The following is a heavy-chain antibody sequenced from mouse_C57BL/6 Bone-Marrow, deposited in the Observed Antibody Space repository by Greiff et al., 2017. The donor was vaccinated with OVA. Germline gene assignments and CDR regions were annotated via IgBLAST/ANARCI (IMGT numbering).Heavy chain of an antibody. V-gene: IGHV1-55*01. Sequence: QVQLKQPGAELVKPGASVKMSCKASGYTFTSYWITWVKQRPGQGLEWIGDIYPGSGSTNYNEKFKSKATLTVDTSSSTAYMQLSSLTSEDSAVYYCASGAGYGSRDCYFDVWGTGTTVTVSS. D-gene: IGHD1-1*01. CDR2: IYPGSGST. J-gene: IGHJ1*03. CDR3: ASGAGYGSRDCYFDV. CDR1: GYTFTSYW.